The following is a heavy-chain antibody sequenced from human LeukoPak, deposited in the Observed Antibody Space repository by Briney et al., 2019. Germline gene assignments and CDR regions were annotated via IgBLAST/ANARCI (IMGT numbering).Heavy chain of an antibody. J-gene: IGHJ4*02. Sequence: GGSLRLSCAASGFTFSAYWMHWVRQAPGKGLVWVSRINTDGSSPTYAASVKGRFTISRDNAKNTLYLQMNSLTAEDTAVYYCARLWFGEFGNYWGQGTLVTVSS. D-gene: IGHD3-10*01. CDR1: GFTFSAYW. CDR2: INTDGSSP. V-gene: IGHV3-74*01. CDR3: ARLWFGEFGNY.